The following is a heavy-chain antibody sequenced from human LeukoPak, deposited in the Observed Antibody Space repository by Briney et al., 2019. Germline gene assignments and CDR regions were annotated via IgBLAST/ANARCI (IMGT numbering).Heavy chain of an antibody. J-gene: IGHJ6*02. CDR2: IYYSGST. CDR3: ARDVVDYYGSGSYGMDV. V-gene: IGHV4-31*03. Sequence: SETLSLTCTVSGYSISSGYYWGWIRQHPGKGLEWIGYIYYSGSTYYNPSLKSRVTISVDTSKNQFSLKLSSVTAADTAVYYCARDVVDYYGSGSYGMDVWGQGTAVTVSS. CDR1: GYSISSGYY. D-gene: IGHD3-10*01.